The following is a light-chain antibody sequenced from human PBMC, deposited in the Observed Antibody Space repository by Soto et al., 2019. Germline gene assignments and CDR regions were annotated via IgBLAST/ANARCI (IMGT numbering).Light chain of an antibody. CDR2: EVS. J-gene: IGLJ2*01. CDR1: SSEVGGYNY. CDR3: SSYAGSNNLV. Sequence: QSALTQPPSASGSPGQSVTISSTGTSSEVGGYNYVSWYQQHPGKAPKLMIYEVSKRPSGVPDRFSGSKSGNTASLTVSGLEAEDEADYYWSSYAGSNNLVFGGGTKVTVL. V-gene: IGLV2-8*01.